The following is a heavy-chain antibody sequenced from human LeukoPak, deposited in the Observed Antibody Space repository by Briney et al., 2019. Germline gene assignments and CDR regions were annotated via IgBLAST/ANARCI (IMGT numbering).Heavy chain of an antibody. D-gene: IGHD2-2*01. CDR3: AKDFPPAYCSSTSCSVPDY. CDR1: GFTFSSYA. CDR2: ISGSGGST. V-gene: IGHV3-23*01. Sequence: PGGSLRLSYAASGFTFSSYAMSWVRQAPGKGLEWVSAISGSGGSTYYADSVKGRFTISRDNSKNTLYLQMNSLRAEDTAVYYCAKDFPPAYCSSTSCSVPDYWGQGTLVTVSS. J-gene: IGHJ4*02.